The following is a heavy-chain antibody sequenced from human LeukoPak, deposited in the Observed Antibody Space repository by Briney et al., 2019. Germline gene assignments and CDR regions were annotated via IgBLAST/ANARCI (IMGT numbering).Heavy chain of an antibody. CDR2: ISGSGGST. CDR3: AKDPYYDGSGSYTWFDY. CDR1: GFTFSSYA. D-gene: IGHD3-10*01. J-gene: IGHJ4*02. Sequence: HPGGSLRLSCAASGFTFSSYAMSWVRQAPGKGLEWVSAISGSGGSTYYADSVKGRFTISRDNSKNTLYLQMNSLRAEDTAVYYCAKDPYYDGSGSYTWFDYWGQGTLVTVSS. V-gene: IGHV3-23*01.